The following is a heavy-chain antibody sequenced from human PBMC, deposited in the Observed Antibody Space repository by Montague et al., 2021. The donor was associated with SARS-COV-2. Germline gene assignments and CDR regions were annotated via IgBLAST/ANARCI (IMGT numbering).Heavy chain of an antibody. Sequence: SETLSLTCTVSGDSISSSYYQWGWIRQHPGRGLEWIGTIYSSGSTYYNPSLRSRVTISVDTSKNQFSLKLTSVTAADTAVYYCARLLYGSYCFYFDYWGQGTLVPVSS. J-gene: IGHJ4*02. V-gene: IGHV4-39*01. CDR2: IYSSGST. CDR1: GDSISSSYYQ. D-gene: IGHD1-26*01. CDR3: ARLLYGSYCFYFDY.